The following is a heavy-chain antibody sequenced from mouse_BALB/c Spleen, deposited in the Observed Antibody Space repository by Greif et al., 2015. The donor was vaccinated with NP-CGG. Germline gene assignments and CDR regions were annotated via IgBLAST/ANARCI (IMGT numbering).Heavy chain of an antibody. CDR3: ARGLLYYGSSYDAMDY. J-gene: IGHJ4*01. CDR2: ISSGSSTI. Sequence: EVDVVESGGGLVQPGGSRKLSCAASGFTFSSFGMHWVRQAPEKGLEWVAYISSGSSTIYYADTVKGRFTISRDNPKNTLFLQMTSLRSEDTAMYYCARGLLYYGSSYDAMDYWGQGTSVTVSS. CDR1: GFTFSSFG. D-gene: IGHD1-1*01. V-gene: IGHV5-17*02.